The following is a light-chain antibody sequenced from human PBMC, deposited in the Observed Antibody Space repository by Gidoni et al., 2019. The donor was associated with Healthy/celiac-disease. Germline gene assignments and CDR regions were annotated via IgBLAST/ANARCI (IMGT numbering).Light chain of an antibody. V-gene: IGKV3-20*01. Sequence: IVLTQSPGTLSLSPGGRATLSCRASQSGSSSYLAWYQQKPGQAPRLLIYGASSRATGIPDRFSGSGSGTDFTLTISRLEPEDFAVYYCQQYGSSPYTFXXXTKLEIK. CDR3: QQYGSSPYT. CDR2: GAS. J-gene: IGKJ2*01. CDR1: QSGSSSY.